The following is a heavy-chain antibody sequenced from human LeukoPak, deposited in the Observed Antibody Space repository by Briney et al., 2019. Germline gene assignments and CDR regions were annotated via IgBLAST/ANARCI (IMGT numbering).Heavy chain of an antibody. CDR1: GGSFSGYY. V-gene: IGHV4-34*01. CDR2: INHSGST. D-gene: IGHD3-10*01. J-gene: IGHJ4*02. CDR3: ARSVLWFGDLGY. Sequence: PSETLSLTCAVYGGSFSGYYWSWIRQPPGKGLEWIGEINHSGSTNYNPSLKSRVTISLDRSKNQFSLSLNSVTAADTAVYYCARSVLWFGDLGYWGQGMLVTVSS.